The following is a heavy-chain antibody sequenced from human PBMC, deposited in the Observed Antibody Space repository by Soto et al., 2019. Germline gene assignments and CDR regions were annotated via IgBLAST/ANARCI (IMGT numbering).Heavy chain of an antibody. J-gene: IGHJ4*02. CDR1: GGSISSYY. D-gene: IGHD6-19*01. V-gene: IGHV4-4*07. Sequence: SETLSLTCTVSGGSISSYYWSWIRQPAGKGLEWIGRIYTSGSTNYNPSLKSRVTMSVDTSKNQFSLKPSSVTAADTAVYYCARSIAVAGTIDYWGQGTLVTVSS. CDR2: IYTSGST. CDR3: ARSIAVAGTIDY.